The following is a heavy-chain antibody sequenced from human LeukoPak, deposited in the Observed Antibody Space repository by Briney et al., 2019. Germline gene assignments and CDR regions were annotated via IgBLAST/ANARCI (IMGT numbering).Heavy chain of an antibody. V-gene: IGHV4-34*01. CDR1: GGSFSGYY. D-gene: IGHD6-25*01. CDR2: INHSGST. J-gene: IGHJ4*02. CDR3: ARGYSSEFDY. Sequence: SETLSLTCAVYGGSFSGYYWSWIRQPPGKGLEWIGEINHSGSTNYNPSLKSRVTISVDRSKTQFSLKLSSVTAADTAVYFCARGYSSEFDYWGQGSLVTVSS.